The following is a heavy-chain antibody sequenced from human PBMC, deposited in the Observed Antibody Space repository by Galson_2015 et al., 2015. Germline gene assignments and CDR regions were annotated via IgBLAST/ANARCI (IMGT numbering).Heavy chain of an antibody. CDR3: ARVNGANDY. Sequence: TLSLTCTVSGGSISSGSYYWSWIRQPAGKGLEWIGRIYTSGSTNYNPSLKSRVTISVDTSKNQFSLKLSSVTAADTAVYYCARVNGANDYWGQGTLVTVSS. CDR1: GGSISSGSYY. J-gene: IGHJ4*02. CDR2: IYTSGST. V-gene: IGHV4-61*02. D-gene: IGHD4-17*01.